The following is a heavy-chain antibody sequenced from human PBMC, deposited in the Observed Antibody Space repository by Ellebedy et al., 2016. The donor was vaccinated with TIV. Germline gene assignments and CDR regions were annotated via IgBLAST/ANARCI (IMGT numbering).Heavy chain of an antibody. Sequence: AASVKVSCKASGGTFSSYAISWVRQAPGQGLEWMGWINPNSGGTNYAQKFQGRVTMTRDTSISTAYMELSRLRSDDTAVYYCASPVAGTGGMDVWGQGTTVTVSS. V-gene: IGHV1-2*02. CDR1: GGTFSSYA. CDR2: INPNSGGT. D-gene: IGHD6-19*01. J-gene: IGHJ6*02. CDR3: ASPVAGTGGMDV.